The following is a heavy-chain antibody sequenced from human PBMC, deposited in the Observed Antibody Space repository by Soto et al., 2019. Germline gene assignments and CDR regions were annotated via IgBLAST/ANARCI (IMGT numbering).Heavy chain of an antibody. CDR3: ARGGWYSGSYSHLDY. D-gene: IGHD1-26*01. Sequence: GESLKISCKGSGYSFAGYWITWVRQKPGKGLEWMGRIDPSDSQTYYSPSFRGHVTISVTKSITTVFLQWSSLRASGTAMYYCARGGWYSGSYSHLDYWGQGTLVTVSS. CDR1: GYSFAGYW. J-gene: IGHJ4*02. V-gene: IGHV5-10-1*01. CDR2: IDPSDSQT.